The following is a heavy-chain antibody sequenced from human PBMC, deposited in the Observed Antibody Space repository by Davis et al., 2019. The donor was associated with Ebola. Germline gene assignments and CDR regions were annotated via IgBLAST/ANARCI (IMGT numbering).Heavy chain of an antibody. J-gene: IGHJ5*02. Sequence: PGGSLRLSCTVSGGSISSYYWSWIRQPPGKGLEWIGYIYYSGSTNYNPSLKSRVTISVDTSKNQFSLKLSSVTAADTAVYYCARDRKRGRFDPWGQGTLVTVSS. CDR2: IYYSGST. CDR1: GGSISSYY. V-gene: IGHV4-59*01. D-gene: IGHD3-10*01. CDR3: ARDRKRGRFDP.